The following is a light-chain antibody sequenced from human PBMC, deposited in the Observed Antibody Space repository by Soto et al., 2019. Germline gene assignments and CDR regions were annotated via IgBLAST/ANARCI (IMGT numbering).Light chain of an antibody. V-gene: IGKV3-20*01. CDR1: QSVSSSF. CDR3: QQYGSPWT. J-gene: IGKJ1*01. Sequence: GLAKSPCALALSPGESATLSCGARQSVSSSFLAWYQQKAGHAPRLLIYGASRRATGIPDRFSGSGSGTDFTLTISRQEPEDSAVYYCQQYGSPWTFGQGTKVAIK. CDR2: GAS.